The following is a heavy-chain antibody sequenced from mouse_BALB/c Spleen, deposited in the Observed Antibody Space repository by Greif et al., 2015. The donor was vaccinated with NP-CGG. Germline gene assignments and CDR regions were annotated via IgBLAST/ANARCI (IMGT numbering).Heavy chain of an antibody. Sequence: EVQLQQSGAELVKPGASVKLSCTASGFNIKDTYMHWVKQRPEQGLEWIERIDPANGNTKYDPKFQGKATITADTSSNTAYLQLSSLTSEDTAVYYCANWDWYFDVWGAGTTVTVSS. D-gene: IGHD4-1*01. CDR1: GFNIKDTY. J-gene: IGHJ1*01. CDR2: IDPANGNT. V-gene: IGHV14-3*02. CDR3: ANWDWYFDV.